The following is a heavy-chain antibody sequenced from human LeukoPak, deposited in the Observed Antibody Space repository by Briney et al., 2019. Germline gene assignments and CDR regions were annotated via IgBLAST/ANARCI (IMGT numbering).Heavy chain of an antibody. Sequence: GGSLRLSCAASGFTFSSYAMSWVRQAPGKGLEWVSTISGNGGNTYYADSVKGRFTISRDNSKNTLYLQMNSLRAEDTAVYYCARAPEVGWPYYGMDVWGQGTTVTVSS. CDR3: ARAPEVGWPYYGMDV. J-gene: IGHJ6*02. D-gene: IGHD1-14*01. V-gene: IGHV3-23*01. CDR1: GFTFSSYA. CDR2: ISGNGGNT.